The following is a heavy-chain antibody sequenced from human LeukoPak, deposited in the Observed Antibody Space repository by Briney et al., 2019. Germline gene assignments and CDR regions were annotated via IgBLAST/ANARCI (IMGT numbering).Heavy chain of an antibody. J-gene: IGHJ4*02. D-gene: IGHD2-15*01. Sequence: GESLKISFEGSGYRFTSSWIGWVRQMPGKGLEWMGIIYPGDSDIRYSPSFQGQVTISADKSITTAYLQWSSLKASDTAIYYCARGLYCSGGSCRFDYWGQGTLVTVSS. V-gene: IGHV5-51*01. CDR1: GYRFTSSW. CDR2: IYPGDSDI. CDR3: ARGLYCSGGSCRFDY.